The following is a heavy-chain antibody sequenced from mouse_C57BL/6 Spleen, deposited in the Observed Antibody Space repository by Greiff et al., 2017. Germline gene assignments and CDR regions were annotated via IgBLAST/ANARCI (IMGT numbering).Heavy chain of an antibody. CDR2: IDPEDGDT. CDR3: TTGDYSNYPFAMDY. D-gene: IGHD2-5*01. CDR1: GFNIKDYY. J-gene: IGHJ4*01. V-gene: IGHV14-1*01. Sequence: EVQLQESGAELVRPGASVKLSCTASGFNIKDYYMHWVKQRPEQGLEWIGRIDPEDGDTEYAPKFQGKATMTADTSSNTAYLQLSSLTSEDTAVYYCTTGDYSNYPFAMDYWGQATSVTVSS.